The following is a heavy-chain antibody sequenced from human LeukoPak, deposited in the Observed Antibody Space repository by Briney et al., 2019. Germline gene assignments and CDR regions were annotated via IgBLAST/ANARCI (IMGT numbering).Heavy chain of an antibody. J-gene: IGHJ5*02. D-gene: IGHD6-13*01. Sequence: PGGSLRLSCAASGFTFSSYSMNGVRQAPGKGREWVASISSSSSYIYYAESVKGRFTISSDNAKNSQNLQVKTMRAEDTAGYYCARDHGDSSSFVIWFDPWRQGTLVTVSS. CDR1: GFTFSSYS. CDR2: ISSSSSYI. CDR3: ARDHGDSSSFVIWFDP. V-gene: IGHV3-21*01.